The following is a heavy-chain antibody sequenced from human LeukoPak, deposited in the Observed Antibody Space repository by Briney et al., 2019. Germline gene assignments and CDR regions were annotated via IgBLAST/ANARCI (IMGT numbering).Heavy chain of an antibody. CDR2: ISGGGETA. D-gene: IGHD3-10*01. CDR3: AKDNGPVRGVPYGMDV. V-gene: IGHV3-23*01. CDR1: GFTFSEFA. Sequence: KAGGSLRLSCAASGFTFSEFAMNWVRQAPGKGLEWVAHISGGGETAYYADSVKGRFTISRDNSKNTLYLQMNSLRAEDTAVYYCAKDNGPVRGVPYGMDVWGQGTTVTVSS. J-gene: IGHJ6*02.